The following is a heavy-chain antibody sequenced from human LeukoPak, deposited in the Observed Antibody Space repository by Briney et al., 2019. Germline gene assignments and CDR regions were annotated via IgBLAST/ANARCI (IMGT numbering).Heavy chain of an antibody. CDR3: AELGITMIGGV. Sequence: SGGSLRLSCAASGSTFSSYEMNWVRQAPGKGLEWVSCISSSGSTIYYADSVKGRFTISRDNAKNSLYLQMNSLRAEDTAVYYCAELGITMIGGVWGKGTTVTISS. J-gene: IGHJ6*04. CDR2: ISSSGSTI. D-gene: IGHD3-10*02. V-gene: IGHV3-48*03. CDR1: GSTFSSYE.